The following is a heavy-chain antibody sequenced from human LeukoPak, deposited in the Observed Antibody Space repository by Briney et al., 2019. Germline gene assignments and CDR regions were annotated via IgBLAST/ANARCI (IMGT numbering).Heavy chain of an antibody. CDR3: AKGNNAYGTFDY. D-gene: IGHD5-12*01. V-gene: IGHV3-9*01. Sequence: GGSLRLSCAASGFTFDDYAMHWVRQAPGKGLEWVSGISWNSGSIGYADSVKGRFTISRDNSKNTLYLQMTSLRAEDTALYYCAKGNNAYGTFDYWGQGTLVTVSS. CDR1: GFTFDDYA. J-gene: IGHJ4*02. CDR2: ISWNSGSI.